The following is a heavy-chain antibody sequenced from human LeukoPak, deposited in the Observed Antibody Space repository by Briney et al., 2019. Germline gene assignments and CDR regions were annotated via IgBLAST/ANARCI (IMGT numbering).Heavy chain of an antibody. Sequence: GASVKVSCKASGYTFTGYYMHWVRQAPGQGLEWMGWINPNSGGTNYAQKFQGRVTMTRDTSVSTAYMELSRLRSDDTAVYCCARVPTINYYDSSGTGTAFDIWGQGTMVTVSS. CDR1: GYTFTGYY. D-gene: IGHD3-22*01. J-gene: IGHJ3*02. V-gene: IGHV1-2*02. CDR3: ARVPTINYYDSSGTGTAFDI. CDR2: INPNSGGT.